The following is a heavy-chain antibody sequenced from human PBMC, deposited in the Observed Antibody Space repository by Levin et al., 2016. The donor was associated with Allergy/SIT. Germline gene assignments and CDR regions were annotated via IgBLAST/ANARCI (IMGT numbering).Heavy chain of an antibody. V-gene: IGHV4-34*01. CDR2: INHSGST. CDR3: AKSLRNYYFHCMDV. J-gene: IGHJ6*03. Sequence: SETLSLTCAVYGGSFSGYYWNWIRQPPGKGLEWIGEINHSGSTNYNPSLKSRVTISVDTSKNQFSLNLTSATAADTAVYYCAKSLRNYYFHCMDVWGKGTTVTVSS. D-gene: IGHD1-14*01. CDR1: GGSFSGYY.